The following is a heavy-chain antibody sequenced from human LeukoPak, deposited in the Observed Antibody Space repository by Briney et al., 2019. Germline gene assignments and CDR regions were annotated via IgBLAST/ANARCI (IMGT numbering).Heavy chain of an antibody. Sequence: GASVKVSCTSSGYTFTICGISWVRQAPGQGLEWMGWISAYNGNTNYEQKLQGRVTMTTDTSTSTAYMELRSLRSDDTAVYYCARGGIAALVYYYGMDVWGQGTTVTVSS. V-gene: IGHV1-18*01. J-gene: IGHJ6*02. CDR2: ISAYNGNT. CDR3: ARGGIAALVYYYGMDV. CDR1: GYTFTICG. D-gene: IGHD6-13*01.